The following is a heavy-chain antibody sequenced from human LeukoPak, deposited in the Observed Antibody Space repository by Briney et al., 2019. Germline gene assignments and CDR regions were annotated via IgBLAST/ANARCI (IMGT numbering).Heavy chain of an antibody. D-gene: IGHD3-10*01. Sequence: SETLSLTCTVSGGSISSYYWSWIRQPPGKGLEWIGYIYYSGSTNYNPSLKSRVTISVDTSKNQFSLKLSSVTAADTAVYYCARDNRDRIGHYYYYYGMDVWGQGTTVTVSS. CDR3: ARDNRDRIGHYYYYYGMDV. V-gene: IGHV4-59*01. CDR1: GGSISSYY. CDR2: IYYSGST. J-gene: IGHJ6*02.